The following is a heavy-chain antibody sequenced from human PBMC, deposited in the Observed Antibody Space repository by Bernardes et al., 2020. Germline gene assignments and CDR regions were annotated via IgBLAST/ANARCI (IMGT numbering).Heavy chain of an antibody. V-gene: IGHV3-23*01. CDR3: AKAGLGYDFWSGQHYLWGSYYYGMDV. Sequence: GGSLRLSCAASGFTFSTYAMTWVRQTADKGLEWVSAISGNGVGTYYAVAVKGRFTISRDNSKNTLYMQMKSLRVEDTAVYYCAKAGLGYDFWSGQHYLWGSYYYGMDVWGQGTTVTVSS. CDR1: GFTFSTYA. CDR2: ISGNGVGT. D-gene: IGHD3-3*01. J-gene: IGHJ6*02.